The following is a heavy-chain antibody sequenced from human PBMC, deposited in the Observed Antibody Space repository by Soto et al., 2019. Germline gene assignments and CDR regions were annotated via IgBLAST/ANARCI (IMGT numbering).Heavy chain of an antibody. CDR1: GYTFTSYY. J-gene: IGHJ4*02. V-gene: IGHV1-46*03. CDR2: INPSGGST. Sequence: GASVKVSCKASGYTFTSYYIHWVRQAPGQGLEWMGIINPSGGSTSYAQKFQGRVTMTRDTSTSTVYMELSSLRSEDTAVYHCARGKYYYDSNGYYLIHYWGQGTLVTVSS. CDR3: ARGKYYYDSNGYYLIHY. D-gene: IGHD3-22*01.